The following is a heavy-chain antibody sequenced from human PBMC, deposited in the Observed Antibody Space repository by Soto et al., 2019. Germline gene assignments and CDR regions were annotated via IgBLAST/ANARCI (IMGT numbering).Heavy chain of an antibody. V-gene: IGHV4-30-4*01. CDR1: GGCISSGDYY. J-gene: IGHJ4*02. CDR2: IYYSGST. Sequence: TCNLSGGCISSGDYYWSWIRQPPGKGLEWIGYIYYSGSTYYNPSLKSRVTISVDTSKNQFSLKLSSVTAADTAVYYCAREGYSSTVIEYWGQGTLVTVSS. CDR3: AREGYSSTVIEY. D-gene: IGHD2-2*02.